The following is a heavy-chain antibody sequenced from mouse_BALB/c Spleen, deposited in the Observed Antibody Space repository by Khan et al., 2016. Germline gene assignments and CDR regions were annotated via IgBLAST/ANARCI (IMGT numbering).Heavy chain of an antibody. Sequence: EVQLQESGPDLVKPSQSLSLTCTVSGYSITSGYSWHWIRQFPGNKLEWMGYIHYSGSTNYNPSLKSRISITRDTSKNQFLLQLNSVTTEDKATDYWASAERAARAGDNVMDYWGQGTSVTVSS. CDR1: GYSITSGYS. J-gene: IGHJ4*01. D-gene: IGHD3-1*01. V-gene: IGHV3-1*02. CDR2: IHYSGST. CDR3: ASAERAARAGDNVMDY.